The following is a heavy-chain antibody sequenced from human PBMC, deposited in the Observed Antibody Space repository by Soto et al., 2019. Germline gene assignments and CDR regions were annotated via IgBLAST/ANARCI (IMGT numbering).Heavy chain of an antibody. CDR1: GESMYISIYS. CDR2: IYYSGST. CDR3: ARHGSGSYYNNWFDP. J-gene: IGHJ5*02. D-gene: IGHD3-10*01. Sequence: PSDRLSLTRTASGESMYISIYSGGLKSQPPGKGLEWIGSIYYSGSTYYNPSLKSRVTISVDTSKNQFSLKLSSVTVADTAVYYCARHGSGSYYNNWFDPWGQGTLVTVS. V-gene: IGHV4-39*01.